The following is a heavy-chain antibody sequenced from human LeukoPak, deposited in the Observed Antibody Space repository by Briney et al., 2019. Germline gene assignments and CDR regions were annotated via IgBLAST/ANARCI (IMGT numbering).Heavy chain of an antibody. CDR3: ARGTRNLIRGRPNWFDP. D-gene: IGHD2-15*01. CDR2: IYHSGST. CDR1: GGSISSSNW. J-gene: IGHJ5*02. Sequence: SGTLSLTCAVSGGSISSSNWWSWVRQPPGEGLEWIGEIYHSGSTNYNPSLKSRVTISVDKSKNQFSLKLSSVTAADTAVYYCARGTRNLIRGRPNWFDPWGQGTLVTVSS. V-gene: IGHV4-4*02.